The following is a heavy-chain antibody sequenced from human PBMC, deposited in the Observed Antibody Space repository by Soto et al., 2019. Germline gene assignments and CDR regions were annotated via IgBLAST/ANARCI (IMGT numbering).Heavy chain of an antibody. CDR1: CGSINSYY. CDR3: ARDYYDSSGYQEDYYGMDV. Sequence: FVILSLHRTVLCGSINSYYWGRVREPPREGMEWIGYIYYSGSTNYNPSLKSRVTISVDTSKNQFSLKLSSVTAADTAVYYCARDYYDSSGYQEDYYGMDVWGQGTTVTVSS. D-gene: IGHD3-22*01. J-gene: IGHJ6*02. V-gene: IGHV4-59*01. CDR2: IYYSGST.